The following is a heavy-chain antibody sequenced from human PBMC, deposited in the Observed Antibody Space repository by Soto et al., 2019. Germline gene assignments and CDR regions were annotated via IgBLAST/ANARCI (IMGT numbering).Heavy chain of an antibody. D-gene: IGHD2-15*01. CDR3: ARVGVVEVPVVVVATCDAFDI. V-gene: IGHV5-51*01. CDR1: GYSFTSYW. CDR2: IYPGDSDT. Sequence: PGESLKISCKGSGYSFTSYWIGWVRQMPGKGLEWMGIIYPGDSDTRYSPSFQGQVTISADKSISTAYLQWSSLKASDTAMYYCARVGVVEVPVVVVATCDAFDIWGQGTMVTVAS. J-gene: IGHJ3*02.